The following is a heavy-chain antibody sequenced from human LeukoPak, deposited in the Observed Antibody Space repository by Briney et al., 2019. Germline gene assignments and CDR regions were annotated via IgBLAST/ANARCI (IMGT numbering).Heavy chain of an antibody. CDR2: IKSKTDGGTT. D-gene: IGHD1-26*01. Sequence: RSGGSLRLSCAASGFTFSNAWMSWVRQAPGKGLEWVGRIKSKTDGGTTDYAAPVKGRFTISRDDSKNTLYLQMNSLKTEDTAVYYCTTELPAAEWELRPFFLNYWGQGTLVTVSS. V-gene: IGHV3-15*01. J-gene: IGHJ4*02. CDR1: GFTFSNAW. CDR3: TTELPAAEWELRPFFLNY.